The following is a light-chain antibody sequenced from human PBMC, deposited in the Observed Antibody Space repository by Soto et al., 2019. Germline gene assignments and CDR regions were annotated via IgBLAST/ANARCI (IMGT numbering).Light chain of an antibody. Sequence: LTQPASVSGSPGQSVTISCTGTSSDFGSYKFVSWYQHHPGTVPKVIIYETSKRPSGVSDRFSGSKSGNTASLTISGLQAEDEADYYCFSFTSTNTHVFGSGTKVTVL. CDR1: SSDFGSYKF. J-gene: IGLJ1*01. V-gene: IGLV2-23*01. CDR3: FSFTSTNTHV. CDR2: ETS.